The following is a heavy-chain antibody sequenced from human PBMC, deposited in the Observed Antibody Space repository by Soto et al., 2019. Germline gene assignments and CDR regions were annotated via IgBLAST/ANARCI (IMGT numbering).Heavy chain of an antibody. CDR1: GFTLSDHY. CDR3: ARGGAVAQGYYYMDV. D-gene: IGHD6-19*01. Sequence: SLRLSCAVSGFTLSDHYMDWVRQAPGKGLEWVGRTRHKIRGYSTEYAASVRGRFSISRDDSQNSVSLQMNSLQIEDSAVYYCARGGAVAQGYYYMDVLGKGTTVTVSS. CDR2: TRHKIRGYST. V-gene: IGHV3-72*01. J-gene: IGHJ6*03.